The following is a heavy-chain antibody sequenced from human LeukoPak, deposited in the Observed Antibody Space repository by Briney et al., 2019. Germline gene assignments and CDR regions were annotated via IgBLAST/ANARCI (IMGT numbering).Heavy chain of an antibody. Sequence: GGSLRLSCAASGFTFSSYWMSWVRQAPGKGLEWVANIKQDGSEKYYVDSVKGRFTISRDNAKNSLYLQMNSLRAEDTAVYYCARDGTKWPEYFQHWGRGTLVTVSS. CDR1: GFTFSSYW. V-gene: IGHV3-7*01. CDR3: ARDGTKWPEYFQH. J-gene: IGHJ1*01. CDR2: IKQDGSEK. D-gene: IGHD5-12*01.